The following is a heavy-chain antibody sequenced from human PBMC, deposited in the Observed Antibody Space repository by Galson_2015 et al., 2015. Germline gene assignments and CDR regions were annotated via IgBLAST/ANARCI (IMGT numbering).Heavy chain of an antibody. J-gene: IGHJ3*02. Sequence: SVKVSCKASGCTFTGYYMHWVRQAPGQGLEWMGRINPNSGGTNYAQKFQGRVTMTRDTSISTAYMELSRLRSDDTAVYYCARTIEWWYPYAFDIWGQGTMVTVSS. V-gene: IGHV1-2*06. CDR1: GCTFTGYY. CDR3: ARTIEWWYPYAFDI. D-gene: IGHD2-15*01. CDR2: INPNSGGT.